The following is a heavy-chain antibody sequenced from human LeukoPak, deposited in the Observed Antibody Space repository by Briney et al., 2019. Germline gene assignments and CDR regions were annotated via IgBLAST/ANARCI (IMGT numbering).Heavy chain of an antibody. Sequence: RASVKVSCKASGYTFTSYDINWVRQATGQGLEWMGWMNPNSGNTGYAQKFQGRVTMTRNTSISTAYMELSSLRSEDTAVYYCARATLLGTAMGDYYFDYWGQGTLVTVSS. D-gene: IGHD5-18*01. CDR1: GYTFTSYD. J-gene: IGHJ4*02. V-gene: IGHV1-8*01. CDR3: ARATLLGTAMGDYYFDY. CDR2: MNPNSGNT.